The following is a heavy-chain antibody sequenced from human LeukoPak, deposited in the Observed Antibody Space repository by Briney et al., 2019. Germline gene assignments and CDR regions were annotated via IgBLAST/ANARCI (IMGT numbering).Heavy chain of an antibody. CDR1: GFTFSNAW. D-gene: IGHD3-22*01. Sequence: GGSLRLSCAASGFTFSNAWMSWVRQAPGKGLEWVGRIKSKTDGGTTDYAAPVKGRFTISRDDSKSTLYLQMNSLKTEDTAVYYCTTDSLYYDSSCYYRYYYYYYMDVWGKGTTVTVSS. V-gene: IGHV3-15*01. CDR2: IKSKTDGGTT. J-gene: IGHJ6*03. CDR3: TTDSLYYDSSCYYRYYYYYYMDV.